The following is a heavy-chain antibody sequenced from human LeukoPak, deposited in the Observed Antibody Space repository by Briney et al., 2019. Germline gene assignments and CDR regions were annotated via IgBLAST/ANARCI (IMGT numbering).Heavy chain of an antibody. CDR2: LIENGATT. J-gene: IGHJ4*02. CDR1: GFICSNHA. Sequence: GGSLRLSCAASGFICSNHAMSWVRQAPGKGLEWVSGLIENGATTYYADSVKGRFTISRDNSRNTMYLQMNSLRAEDTAMYYCVKDYQVGNSPAFGDYWGQGTLVTVSS. CDR3: VKDYQVGNSPAFGDY. V-gene: IGHV3-23*01. D-gene: IGHD1-26*01.